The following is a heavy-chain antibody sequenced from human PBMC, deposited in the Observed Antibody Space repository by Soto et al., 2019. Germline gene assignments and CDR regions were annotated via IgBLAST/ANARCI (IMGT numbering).Heavy chain of an antibody. CDR3: ARERVVRGVIIPDY. CDR1: GGSISSGDYY. V-gene: IGHV4-30-4*01. J-gene: IGHJ4*02. Sequence: QVQLQESGPGLVKPSQTLSLTCTVSGGSISSGDYYWSWILQPPGKGLEWLGYIYYSGSTYYNPSLKSRVTISVDTTKNQFSPKLSSVTAADTAVYYCARERVVRGVIIPDYWGQGTLVTVSS. CDR2: IYYSGST. D-gene: IGHD3-10*01.